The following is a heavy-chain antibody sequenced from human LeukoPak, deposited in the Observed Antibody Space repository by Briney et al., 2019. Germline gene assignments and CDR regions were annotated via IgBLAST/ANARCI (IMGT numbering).Heavy chain of an antibody. Sequence: SVKVSCKASGGTFSSYEISWVRQAPGQGLEWMGGIIPIFGTANYAQKFQGRVTITADESTSIVYMELSSLRSEDTAVYYCARAPRDYGSPKYYYYYMDVWGKGTTVTISS. CDR3: ARAPRDYGSPKYYYYYMDV. D-gene: IGHD3-10*01. V-gene: IGHV1-69*13. CDR2: IIPIFGTA. CDR1: GGTFSSYE. J-gene: IGHJ6*03.